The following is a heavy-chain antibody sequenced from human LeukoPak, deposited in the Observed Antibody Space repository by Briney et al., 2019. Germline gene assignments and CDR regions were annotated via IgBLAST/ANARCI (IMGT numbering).Heavy chain of an antibody. J-gene: IGHJ5*02. CDR2: IYTSGST. D-gene: IGHD2-15*01. Sequence: SETLSLTCTVSGGSISSGSYYWSWIRQPAGKGLEWIVRIYTSGSTTYNPSLKSRVTISVATSKNRFSLKLSSVTASDTAVYYCARGAYCSGGSCYGTANKQRGSFGNNWFDPWGQGTLVTVSS. CDR1: GGSISSGSYY. CDR3: ARGAYCSGGSCYGTANKQRGSFGNNWFDP. V-gene: IGHV4-61*02.